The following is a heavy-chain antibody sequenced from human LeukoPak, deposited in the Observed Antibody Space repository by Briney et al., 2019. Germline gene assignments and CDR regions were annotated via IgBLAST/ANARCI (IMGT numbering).Heavy chain of an antibody. D-gene: IGHD6-19*01. J-gene: IGHJ4*02. V-gene: IGHV3-11*05. Sequence: PGGSLRLSCAASGFTFSDYYLSWVRQAPGKGLEWVSFISPSSSYTNYADSVKGRFSVSRDNSKNTVYLQMNSLRAEDTAVYYCAGVSFSSGWYRDYWGQGTLVTVSS. CDR2: ISPSSSYT. CDR1: GFTFSDYY. CDR3: AGVSFSSGWYRDY.